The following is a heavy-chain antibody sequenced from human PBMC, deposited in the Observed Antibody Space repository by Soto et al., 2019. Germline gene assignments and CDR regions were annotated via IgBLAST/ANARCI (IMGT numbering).Heavy chain of an antibody. CDR1: GGSISSSSYY. CDR3: PTTKGDSSGYYRLCYDY. CDR2: IYYSGST. J-gene: IGHJ4*02. Sequence: SETLSLTCTVSGGSISSSSYYWGWIRQPPGKGLEWIGRIYYSGSTYYNPSLKSRVTISVDTSKNQFSLRLSSVTAADTAVYYCPTTKGDSSGYYRLCYDYWGRRTLVTVST. D-gene: IGHD3-22*01. V-gene: IGHV4-39*01.